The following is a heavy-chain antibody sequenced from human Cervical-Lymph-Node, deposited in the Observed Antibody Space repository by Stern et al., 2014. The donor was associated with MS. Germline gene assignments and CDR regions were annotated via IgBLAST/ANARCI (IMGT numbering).Heavy chain of an antibody. J-gene: IGHJ6*02. CDR3: AATQPLMGEDGSRLEAIDYYYGMDV. Sequence: QVQLQESGPGLVQPSQTLSLTCTVSGGSISSRIYYWSWIRQAAGKGLEWIGRIYVSGGTNYNPSLGSRATISLDPAKNKSSRRRSSGTAADTAVYFCAATQPLMGEDGSRLEAIDYYYGMDVWGQGTTVTVSS. D-gene: IGHD3-16*01. CDR1: GGSISSRIYY. V-gene: IGHV4-61*02. CDR2: IYVSGGT.